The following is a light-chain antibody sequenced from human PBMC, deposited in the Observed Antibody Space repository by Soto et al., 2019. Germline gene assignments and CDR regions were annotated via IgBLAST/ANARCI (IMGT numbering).Light chain of an antibody. CDR3: QQYFSIPMFT. CDR1: QNALFSASNKNY. V-gene: IGKV4-1*01. Sequence: DVVLTQSPDSLAMSLGETATITCKTSQNALFSASNKNYIAWYQRRPGQPLKLLFYWASTRASGVPERFSGSGSGTDFTLTISNLQPVDAATYYCQQYFSIPMFTFAQGTKLQIK. J-gene: IGKJ2*01. CDR2: WAS.